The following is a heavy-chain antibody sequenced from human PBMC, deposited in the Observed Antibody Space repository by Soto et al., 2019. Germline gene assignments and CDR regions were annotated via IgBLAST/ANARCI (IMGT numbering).Heavy chain of an antibody. CDR1: GGTLSSYT. Sequence: SVKVSCKASGGTLSSYTFSRVRQAPGQGLEWMGRVIPNLGVTNYAQKFQGRVTIVVDTSTSTAYMELNSLRSDDTAVYYCARVTRIVTKPDFDYWGQGTLVTVSS. V-gene: IGHV1-69*02. CDR2: VIPNLGVT. D-gene: IGHD5-18*01. J-gene: IGHJ4*02. CDR3: ARVTRIVTKPDFDY.